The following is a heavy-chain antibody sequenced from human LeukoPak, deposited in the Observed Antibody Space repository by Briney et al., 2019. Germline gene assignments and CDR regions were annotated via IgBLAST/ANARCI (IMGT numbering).Heavy chain of an antibody. D-gene: IGHD3-3*01. CDR1: GGSISSSSYY. CDR2: IYYSGST. V-gene: IGHV4-39*07. J-gene: IGHJ5*02. Sequence: SETLSLTCTVSGGSISSSSYYWGWIRQPPGKGLEWIGSIYYSGSTYYNPSLKSRVTISVDTSKNQFSLKLSSMTAADTAVYYCARRVRFLEWYPNWFDPWGQGTLVTVSS. CDR3: ARRVRFLEWYPNWFDP.